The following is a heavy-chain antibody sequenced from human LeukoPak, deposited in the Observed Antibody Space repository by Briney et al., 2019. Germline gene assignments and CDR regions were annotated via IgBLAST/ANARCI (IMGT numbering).Heavy chain of an antibody. CDR1: GYTFNTYG. D-gene: IGHD3-3*01. CDR2: IYYDASNE. V-gene: IGHV3-33*06. CDR3: AKDRSLRFLEY. Sequence: GGSLRLSCAASGYTFNTYGMHWVRQPPGKGLEWVAVIYYDASNEYYADSVKGRFTISKDNSRNTVYLEMNNLRADDTAIYYCAKDRSLRFLEYWGQGTLVTASS. J-gene: IGHJ4*02.